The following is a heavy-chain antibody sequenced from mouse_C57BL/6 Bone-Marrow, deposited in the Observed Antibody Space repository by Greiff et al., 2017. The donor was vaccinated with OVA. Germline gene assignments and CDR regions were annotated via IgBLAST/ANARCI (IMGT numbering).Heavy chain of an antibody. Sequence: EVKLMESGGGLVKPGGSLKLSCAASGFTFSSYAMSWVRQTPEKRLEWVATISDGGSYTYYPDNVKGRFTISRDNAKNNLYLQMSHLKSEDTAMYYCARDCDYDGYYYAMDYWGQGTSVTVSS. J-gene: IGHJ4*01. D-gene: IGHD2-4*01. V-gene: IGHV5-4*01. CDR2: ISDGGSYT. CDR1: GFTFSSYA. CDR3: ARDCDYDGYYYAMDY.